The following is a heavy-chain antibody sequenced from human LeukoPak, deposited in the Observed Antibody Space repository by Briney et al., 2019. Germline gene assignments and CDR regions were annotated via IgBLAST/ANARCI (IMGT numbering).Heavy chain of an antibody. V-gene: IGHV4-34*01. CDR2: INHSGST. CDR1: GGSFSGYY. J-gene: IGHJ5*02. CDR3: ARGGDFGGNPLYTWFDP. Sequence: PSETLSLTCAVYGGSFSGYYWSWIRQPPGKGLEWIGEINHSGSTNYNPSLKSRVTISVDTSKSQFSLKLISVTAADTAVYYCARGGDFGGNPLYTWFDPWGQGTLVTASS. D-gene: IGHD4/OR15-4a*01.